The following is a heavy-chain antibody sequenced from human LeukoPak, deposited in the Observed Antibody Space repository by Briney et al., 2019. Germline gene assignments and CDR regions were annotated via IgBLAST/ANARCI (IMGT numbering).Heavy chain of an antibody. V-gene: IGHV3-23*01. Sequence: GGSLRLSCAASGFTFSSYAMSWVRQAPGKRLEWVSAISGSGGSTYYADSVKGRFTISRDNSKNTLYLQMNSLRAEDTAVYYCAKVNRITIFGVASFDAFDIWGQGTMVTVSS. D-gene: IGHD3-3*01. CDR3: AKVNRITIFGVASFDAFDI. J-gene: IGHJ3*02. CDR1: GFTFSSYA. CDR2: ISGSGGST.